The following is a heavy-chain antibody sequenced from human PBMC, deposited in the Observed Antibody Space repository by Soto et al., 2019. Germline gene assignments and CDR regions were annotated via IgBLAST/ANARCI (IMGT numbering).Heavy chain of an antibody. J-gene: IGHJ6*02. CDR3: ARGIAAAGLMDV. CDR1: GDSISSGRYY. V-gene: IGHV4-31*03. CDR2: IYYSGTA. Sequence: ASETLSLTCNVSGDSISSGRYYWSWIRQHPEKGLEWIGYIYYSGTAQYSPSFKSRITMSVDTSKSQFSLKMTSLTAADTAVYYCARGIAAAGLMDVWGQGTTVTVSS. D-gene: IGHD6-13*01.